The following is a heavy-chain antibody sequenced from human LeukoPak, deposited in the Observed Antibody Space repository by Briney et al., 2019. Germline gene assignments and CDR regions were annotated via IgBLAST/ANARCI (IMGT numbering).Heavy chain of an antibody. D-gene: IGHD3-10*01. CDR3: AKDLWFGELTWVLDFDY. Sequence: GGSLRLSCAASRFTFSTYAMSWVRQAPGKGLEWVSTISGSGGSTYYADSVKGRFTISRDNSKNTLYLQMNSLRAEDTAVYYCAKDLWFGELTWVLDFDYWGQGTLVTVSS. CDR2: ISGSGGST. CDR1: RFTFSTYA. V-gene: IGHV3-23*01. J-gene: IGHJ4*02.